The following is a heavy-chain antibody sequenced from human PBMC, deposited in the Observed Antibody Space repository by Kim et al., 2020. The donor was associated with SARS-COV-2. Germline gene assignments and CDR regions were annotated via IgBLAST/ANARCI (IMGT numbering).Heavy chain of an antibody. V-gene: IGHV1-18*04. Sequence: ASVKVSCKTSGYSFTNYGINWVRQAPGQGLEWTGWISVYNGNTDYAQKVKGRVTMTTDTSTATAYMELRSLRSDDTAVYYCARVMQETYFYGSGSLFYWGQGTLVTVSS. CDR1: GYSFTNYG. D-gene: IGHD3-10*01. CDR2: ISVYNGNT. CDR3: ARVMQETYFYGSGSLFY. J-gene: IGHJ4*02.